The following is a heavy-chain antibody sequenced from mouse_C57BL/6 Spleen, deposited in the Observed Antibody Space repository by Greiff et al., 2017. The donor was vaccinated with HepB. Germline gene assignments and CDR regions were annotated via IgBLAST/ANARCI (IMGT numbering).Heavy chain of an antibody. CDR3: ARHPPITTVVATNWYFDV. CDR1: GFTFSSYG. V-gene: IGHV5-6*01. CDR2: ISSGGSYT. J-gene: IGHJ1*03. Sequence: EVHLVESGGDLVKPGGSLKLSCAASGFTFSSYGMSWVRQTPDKRLEWVATISSGGSYTYYPDSVKGRFTISRDNAKNTLYLQMSSLKSEDTAMYYCARHPPITTVVATNWYFDVWGTGTTVTVSS. D-gene: IGHD1-1*01.